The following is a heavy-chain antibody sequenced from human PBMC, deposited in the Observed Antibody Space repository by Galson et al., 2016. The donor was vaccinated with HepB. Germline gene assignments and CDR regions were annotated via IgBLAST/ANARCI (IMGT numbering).Heavy chain of an antibody. D-gene: IGHD3-22*01. Sequence: KVSCKASGYTFTRYYIHWVRQAPGQGLEWMGVINPSGGSTKDAQKFQGRVTMTRDTSTSTVYMELSSLRSEDTAVYFCARGGYYDSSGSLRYWGQGTLVTVSS. J-gene: IGHJ4*02. CDR2: INPSGGST. CDR1: GYTFTRYY. CDR3: ARGGYYDSSGSLRY. V-gene: IGHV1-46*01.